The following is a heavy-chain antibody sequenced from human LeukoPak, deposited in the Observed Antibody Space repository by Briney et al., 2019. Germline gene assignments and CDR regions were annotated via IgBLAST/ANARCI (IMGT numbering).Heavy chain of an antibody. J-gene: IGHJ3*02. V-gene: IGHV3-23*01. CDR1: AFTIRIYA. Sequence: GGSLRLSCAGSAFTIRIYAMSWVRQAPGKGLEWVSAISGSGGSTYYADSVKGRFTISRDNAKNTLYLQMNSLRAEDTAVYYCARGYYYDSSGYYSDAFDIWGQGTMVTVSS. CDR2: ISGSGGST. CDR3: ARGYYYDSSGYYSDAFDI. D-gene: IGHD3-22*01.